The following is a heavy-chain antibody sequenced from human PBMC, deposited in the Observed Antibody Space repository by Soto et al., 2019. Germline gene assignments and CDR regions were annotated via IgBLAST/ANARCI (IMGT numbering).Heavy chain of an antibody. CDR2: IYSSGST. CDR3: ARGGRHNWDAGGYYYYAMDV. V-gene: IGHV4-31*03. J-gene: IGHJ6*02. Sequence: SETLSLTCTVSGGSISSGNYYWSWIRQHPGKGLEWIGHIYSSGSTYYNPSLQSRVGMSLDTSKTQFSLKVNSVTDADTAVYYCARGGRHNWDAGGYYYYAMDVWGQGTTVTVSS. CDR1: GGSISSGNYY. D-gene: IGHD1-1*01.